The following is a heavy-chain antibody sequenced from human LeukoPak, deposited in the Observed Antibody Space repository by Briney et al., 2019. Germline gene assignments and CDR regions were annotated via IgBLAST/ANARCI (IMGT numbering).Heavy chain of an antibody. J-gene: IGHJ4*02. CDR1: GFTFSNYA. CDR2: ISGNGGST. Sequence: GGSLRLSCAASGFTFSNYAMSWVRQAPGKGLEWVSAISGNGGSTYYADSVKGRFTISRDSSKNTLYLQMNNLSDEDTAVYYCARDPVVVPAAKVLWDYWGQGTLVTVSS. V-gene: IGHV3-23*01. D-gene: IGHD2-2*01. CDR3: ARDPVVVPAAKVLWDY.